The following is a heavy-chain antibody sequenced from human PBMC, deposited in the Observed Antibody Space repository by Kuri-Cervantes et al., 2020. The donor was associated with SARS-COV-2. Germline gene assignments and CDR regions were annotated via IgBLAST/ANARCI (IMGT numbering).Heavy chain of an antibody. CDR2: IRSKANSYAT. CDR1: GFTFSGSA. CDR3: SRSTVTSPLYGMDV. J-gene: IGHJ6*02. Sequence: LSLTCAASGFTFSGSAMHWVRQASGKGLEWVGRIRSKANSYATAYAASVKGRFTISRDDSKNTAYQQMNSLKTEDTAVYYCSRSTVTSPLYGMDVWGQGTTVTVSS. D-gene: IGHD4-17*01. V-gene: IGHV3-73*01.